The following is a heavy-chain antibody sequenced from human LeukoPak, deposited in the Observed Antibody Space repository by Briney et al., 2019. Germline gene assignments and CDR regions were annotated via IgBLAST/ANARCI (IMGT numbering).Heavy chain of an antibody. CDR3: ARVWYYDYVWGSYRLFDY. Sequence: SETLSLTCAVYGGSFSGYYWSWIRQPPGKGLEWIGEINHSGSTNYNPSLKSRVTISVDTSKNQFSLKLSSVTAADTAVYYCARVWYYDYVWGSYRLFDYWGQGTLVTVSS. D-gene: IGHD3-16*02. CDR2: INHSGST. CDR1: GGSFSGYY. J-gene: IGHJ4*02. V-gene: IGHV4-34*01.